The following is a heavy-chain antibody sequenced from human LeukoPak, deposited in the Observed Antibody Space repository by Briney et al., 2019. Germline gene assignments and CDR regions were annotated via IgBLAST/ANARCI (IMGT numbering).Heavy chain of an antibody. D-gene: IGHD2/OR15-2a*01. CDR1: GFTFSSYA. CDR2: ISGSGGST. V-gene: IGHV3-23*01. Sequence: GGSLRLSCAASGFTFSSYAMSWVRQAPGKGLEWVSAISGSGGSTYYADSVKGRFTISRDNSKNTLYLQMNSLRAEDTAVYYCAKSFVSRTPRGAHYYYYMDVWGKGTTVTVSS. CDR3: AKSFVSRTPRGAHYYYYMDV. J-gene: IGHJ6*03.